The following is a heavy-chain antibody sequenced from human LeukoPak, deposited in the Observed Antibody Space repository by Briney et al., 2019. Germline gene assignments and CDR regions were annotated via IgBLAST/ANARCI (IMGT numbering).Heavy chain of an antibody. CDR2: MNAGNGNT. D-gene: IGHD3-9*01. V-gene: IGHV1-3*01. Sequence: GASVKVSCKASGYIFTDYAIHWLRQAPGQRPEWMGWMNAGNGNTKYSQKFQGRITLIRDTSAATAYMELSSLRHDDLAVYYCARAREVRYFDWLSAFYYYYYMDVWGKGTTVTISS. CDR1: GYIFTDYA. J-gene: IGHJ6*03. CDR3: ARAREVRYFDWLSAFYYYYYMDV.